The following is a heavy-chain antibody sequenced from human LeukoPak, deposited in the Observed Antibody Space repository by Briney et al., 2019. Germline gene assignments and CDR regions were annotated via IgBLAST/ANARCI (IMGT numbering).Heavy chain of an antibody. CDR2: IYYGGST. J-gene: IGHJ4*02. CDR1: GGSINNYY. CDR3: ARRRGDFWSDYYAFDY. D-gene: IGHD3-3*01. V-gene: IGHV4-59*08. Sequence: SETLSLTCTVSGGSINNYYWSWIRQPPGKGLEWIGYIYYGGSTNYNPSLTSRVTISLDTSKNQFSLKLSSVTAADTAVYYCARRRGDFWSDYYAFDYWGQGTLVTISS.